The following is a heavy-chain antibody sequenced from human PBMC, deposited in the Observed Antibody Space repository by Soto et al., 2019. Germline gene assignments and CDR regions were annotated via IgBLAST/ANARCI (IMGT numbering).Heavy chain of an antibody. D-gene: IGHD6-13*01. CDR3: ARDHDYVTGYSSSWYPSLNYYYYGMDV. V-gene: IGHV1-3*01. CDR1: GYTFTSYA. Sequence: GASVKVSCKASGYTFTSYAMHWVRQAPGQRLEWMGWINAGNGNTKYSQKFQGRVTITRDTSASTAYMELSSLRSEDTAVYYCARDHDYVTGYSSSWYPSLNYYYYGMDVWGQGTTVTVSS. CDR2: INAGNGNT. J-gene: IGHJ6*02.